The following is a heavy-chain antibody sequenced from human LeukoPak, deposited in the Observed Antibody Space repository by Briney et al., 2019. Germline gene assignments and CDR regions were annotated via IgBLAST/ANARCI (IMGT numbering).Heavy chain of an antibody. J-gene: IGHJ4*02. Sequence: PSETLSLTCTVSGGSISNYYWSWIRQPPGKGLEWIGYIYYSGSTNYNPSLKSRVTISVDTPKNQFSLKLSSVTAADTAVYYCARMDYYDSSGLETYYFDSWGQGTLVTVSS. CDR3: ARMDYYDSSGLETYYFDS. CDR2: IYYSGST. D-gene: IGHD3-22*01. CDR1: GGSISNYY. V-gene: IGHV4-59*01.